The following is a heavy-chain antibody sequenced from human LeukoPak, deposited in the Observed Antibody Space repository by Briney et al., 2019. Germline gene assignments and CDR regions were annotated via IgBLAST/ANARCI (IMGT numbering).Heavy chain of an antibody. CDR3: AKRAPGGYYFDY. CDR1: DFSFITYA. D-gene: IGHD6-25*01. V-gene: IGHV3-23*01. J-gene: IGHJ4*02. Sequence: GGSLRLSCAASDFSFITYAMSWVRQAPGKGLEWVSTISGVGDATYYADSVKGRFTISRDNSKNTLYLQMNSLRAEDTAVYYCAKRAPGGYYFDYWGQGTLVTVSS. CDR2: ISGVGDAT.